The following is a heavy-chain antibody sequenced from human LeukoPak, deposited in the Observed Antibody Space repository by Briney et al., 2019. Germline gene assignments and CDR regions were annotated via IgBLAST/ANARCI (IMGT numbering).Heavy chain of an antibody. J-gene: IGHJ5*02. CDR1: EYTFTAYF. CDR2: INPYSGGT. D-gene: IGHD3-22*01. Sequence: GASVKVSCKASEYTFTAYFIHWVRQARGQRLEWMGWINPYSGGTNYAQRFQGRVTMTRDTSISTAFMELRSLRSDDTAVYYCARGSYDTSGYYRGDWFDPWGQGTLVTVSS. CDR3: ARGSYDTSGYYRGDWFDP. V-gene: IGHV1-2*02.